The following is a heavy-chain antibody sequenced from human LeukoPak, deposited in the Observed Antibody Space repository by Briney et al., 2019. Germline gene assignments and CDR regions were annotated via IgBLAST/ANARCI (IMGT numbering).Heavy chain of an antibody. V-gene: IGHV4-38-2*01. CDR1: GYSISSGYY. CDR2: ISHSGST. CDR3: ARIDAYYDFWSGYSAEYFQH. Sequence: SETLSLTCAVSGYSISSGYYWGWIRQPPGKGLEWIGSISHSGSTYYNPSITRRVTISVDTSKNQFSLKLSSVTAADTAVYYCARIDAYYDFWSGYSAEYFQHWGQGTLVTVSS. D-gene: IGHD3-3*01. J-gene: IGHJ1*01.